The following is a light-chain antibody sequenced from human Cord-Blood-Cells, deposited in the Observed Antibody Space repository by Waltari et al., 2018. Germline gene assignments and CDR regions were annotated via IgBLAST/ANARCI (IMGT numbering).Light chain of an antibody. CDR2: QDS. Sequence: SYELTQPPSVSVSPGQTASITCSGDKLGDKYAYWYQQKPGQSPVLVIYQDSKRPSVIPERFSGSNSGNTATLTISGTQAMDEADYYCQAWDSSTVFGTGTKVTVL. CDR1: KLGDKY. CDR3: QAWDSSTV. V-gene: IGLV3-1*01. J-gene: IGLJ1*01.